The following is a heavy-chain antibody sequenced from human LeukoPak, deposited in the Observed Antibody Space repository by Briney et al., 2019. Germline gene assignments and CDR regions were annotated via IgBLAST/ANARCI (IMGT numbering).Heavy chain of an antibody. CDR1: GFTFRSYW. Sequence: GGSLRLSCAASGFTFRSYWMSWVRQAPGKGLEWVANIKQDGSEKYYVDSVKGRLTISRDNAKNSLYLHMNSLRAEDTAVYYCARGEGLDSYGVDYWGQGTLVTVSS. CDR2: IKQDGSEK. CDR3: ARGEGLDSYGVDY. D-gene: IGHD5-18*01. V-gene: IGHV3-7*01. J-gene: IGHJ4*02.